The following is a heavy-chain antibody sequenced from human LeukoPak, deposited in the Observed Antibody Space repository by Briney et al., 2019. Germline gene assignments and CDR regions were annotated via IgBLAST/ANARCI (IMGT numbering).Heavy chain of an antibody. V-gene: IGHV4-34*01. CDR1: GGSFSGYY. J-gene: IGHJ4*02. Sequence: PSETLSLTCAVYGGSFSGYYWSWIRQPPGKGLEWIGEINHSGSTNYNPSLKSRVTILVDTSKNQFSLKLSSVTAADTAVYYCARGPDDDILTGYYLWGQGTLVTVSS. D-gene: IGHD3-9*01. CDR2: INHSGST. CDR3: ARGPDDDILTGYYL.